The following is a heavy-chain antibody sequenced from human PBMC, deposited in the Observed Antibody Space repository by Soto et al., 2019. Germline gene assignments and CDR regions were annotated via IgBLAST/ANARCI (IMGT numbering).Heavy chain of an antibody. J-gene: IGHJ4*02. CDR3: AGAHYYVWGSYRYLFD. Sequence: QVQLVQSGAEVKKPGSSVKVSCKASGGTFSSYAISWVRQAPGQGLEWMGGIIPIFGTANYAQKFQGRVTITADESTSPDDMELSSLRSEDTAVYYCAGAHYYVWGSYRYLFDWGQGTLVTVSS. V-gene: IGHV1-69*12. CDR1: GGTFSSYA. D-gene: IGHD3-16*02. CDR2: IIPIFGTA.